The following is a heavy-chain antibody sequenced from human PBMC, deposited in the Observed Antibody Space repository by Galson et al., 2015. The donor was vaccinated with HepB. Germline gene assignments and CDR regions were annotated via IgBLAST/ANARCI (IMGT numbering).Heavy chain of an antibody. J-gene: IGHJ4*02. Sequence: LSLTCAVYGGSLSGYYWSWIRQPPAKGLEWIGEINHSGSTNYNPSLKSRVTISVDTSKNQFSLRLSSVTAADTAVYYCARAGYYDSSGYYHLFDYWGQGTLVTVSS. CDR2: INHSGST. V-gene: IGHV4-34*01. D-gene: IGHD3-22*01. CDR3: ARAGYYDSSGYYHLFDY. CDR1: GGSLSGYY.